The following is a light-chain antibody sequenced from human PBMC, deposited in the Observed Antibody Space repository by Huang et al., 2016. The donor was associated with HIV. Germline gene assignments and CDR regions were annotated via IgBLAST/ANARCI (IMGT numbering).Light chain of an antibody. Sequence: EIVMTQSPATLFVSPGARATLSCRASQSVSSNLAWYQQKPGQAPRLLIYGASTRATGIPARFSGSGSGTEFTLTISSLQSEDCAVYYCQQYNNWPPKITFGQGTRLEIK. CDR3: QQYNNWPPKIT. CDR2: GAS. CDR1: QSVSSN. J-gene: IGKJ5*01. V-gene: IGKV3-15*01.